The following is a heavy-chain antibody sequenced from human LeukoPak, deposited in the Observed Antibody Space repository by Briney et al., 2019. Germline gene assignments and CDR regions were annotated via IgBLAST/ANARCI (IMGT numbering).Heavy chain of an antibody. CDR2: IYSGGST. V-gene: IGHV3-53*01. Sequence: GGSLRLSCAASGFTFSDYYMSWIRQAPGKGLEWVSVIYSGGSTYYADSVKGRFTISRDNSKNTLYLQMNSLRAEDTAVYYCARGGPGYSSGWYLSPIDYWGQGTLVTVSS. J-gene: IGHJ4*02. CDR1: GFTFSDYY. D-gene: IGHD6-19*01. CDR3: ARGGPGYSSGWYLSPIDY.